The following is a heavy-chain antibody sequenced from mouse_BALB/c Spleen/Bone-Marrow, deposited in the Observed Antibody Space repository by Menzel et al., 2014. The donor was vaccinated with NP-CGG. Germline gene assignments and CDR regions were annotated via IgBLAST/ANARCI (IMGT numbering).Heavy chain of an antibody. CDR3: TTGFAY. J-gene: IGHJ3*01. V-gene: IGHV6-6*02. Sequence: QSGGGLVQPGGSMKLSCVASGFTFSNYWMNWVRQSPEKGLEWAAEIRLKSNNYATHYAESVKGRFTVSRDDSKSSVYLQMNNLRAEDTGIYYCTTGFAYWGQGTLVTVSA. CDR2: IRLKSNNYAT. CDR1: GFTFSNYW.